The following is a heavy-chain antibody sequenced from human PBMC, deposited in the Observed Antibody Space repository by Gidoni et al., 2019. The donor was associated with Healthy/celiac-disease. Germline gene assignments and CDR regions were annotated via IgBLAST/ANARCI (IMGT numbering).Heavy chain of an antibody. CDR1: GFSLSNARMV. CDR2: IFSNDEK. CDR3: ARGNSETYYYDSSGYPIGAYLVDY. J-gene: IGHJ4*02. V-gene: IGHV2-26*01. D-gene: IGHD3-22*01. Sequence: QVTLKESGPVLVKPTETLTLTCTVSGFSLSNARMVLSWIREPPGKALEWLANIFSNDEKSYSTSLKSRLTISKDTSKSQVVLTMTNMDPVDTATYYCARGNSETYYYDSSGYPIGAYLVDYWGQGTLVTVSS.